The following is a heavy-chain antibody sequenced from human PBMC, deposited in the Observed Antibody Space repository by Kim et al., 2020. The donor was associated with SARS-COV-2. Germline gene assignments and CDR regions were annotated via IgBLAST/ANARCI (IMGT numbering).Heavy chain of an antibody. V-gene: IGHV1-8*01. J-gene: IGHJ6*02. Sequence: ASVKVSCKASGYTFTSYDINWVRQATGQGLEWMGWMNPNSGNTGYAQKFQGRVTMTRNTSISTAYMELSSLRSEDTAVYYCARRGDSSSWYAWSYGEYYYYYYGMDVWGQGTTVTVSS. CDR1: GYTFTSYD. D-gene: IGHD6-13*01. CDR2: MNPNSGNT. CDR3: ARRGDSSSWYAWSYGEYYYYYYGMDV.